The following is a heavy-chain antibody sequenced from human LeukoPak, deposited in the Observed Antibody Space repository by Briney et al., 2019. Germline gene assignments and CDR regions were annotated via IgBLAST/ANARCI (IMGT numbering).Heavy chain of an antibody. D-gene: IGHD6-13*01. V-gene: IGHV3-21*01. CDR1: GFTFSSYS. CDR2: ISSSSSYI. J-gene: IGHJ4*02. CDR3: ARDPGYRGQENFDY. Sequence: PGGSLRLSCAASGFTFSSYSMNWVRQAPGKGREWVSSISSSSSYIYYADSVKGRFTISRDNAKNSLYLQMNSLRAEDTAVYYCARDPGYRGQENFDYWGQGTLVTVSS.